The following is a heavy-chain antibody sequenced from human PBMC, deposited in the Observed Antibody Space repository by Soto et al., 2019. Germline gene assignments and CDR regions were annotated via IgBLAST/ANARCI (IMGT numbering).Heavy chain of an antibody. Sequence: TSETLSLTCTVSGGSISSYYWSWIRQPPGKGLEWIGYMYYSGSTNYNPSLKSRVTISVDTSKNQFTLKLSSVTAADTAVYYCARAYGDYVFDSWGQGTLVTVS. CDR1: GGSISSYY. D-gene: IGHD4-17*01. CDR2: MYYSGST. V-gene: IGHV4-59*01. J-gene: IGHJ4*02. CDR3: ARAYGDYVFDS.